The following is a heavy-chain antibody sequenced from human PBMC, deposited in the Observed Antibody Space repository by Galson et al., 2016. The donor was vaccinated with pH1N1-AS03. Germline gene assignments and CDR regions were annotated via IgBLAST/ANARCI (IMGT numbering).Heavy chain of an antibody. J-gene: IGHJ4*02. V-gene: IGHV4-39*01. Sequence: SKTLSLTCTVSGGSITSSSSYWGWIRQPPGKGLEWIGSIHYRGTTYYNTSLKSRITISVYTSKNQFSLRLSSLTAADTAVYYCARHAQDYLWGSYRYYDYWGQGTLVT. CDR2: IHYRGTT. D-gene: IGHD3-16*02. CDR1: GGSITSSSSY. CDR3: ARHAQDYLWGSYRYYDY.